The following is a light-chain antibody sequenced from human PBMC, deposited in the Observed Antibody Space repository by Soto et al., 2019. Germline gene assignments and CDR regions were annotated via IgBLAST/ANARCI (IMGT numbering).Light chain of an antibody. CDR1: TSDIGTYSY. J-gene: IGLJ1*01. Sequence: QSVLTQPASVSGSPGQSITISCTGTTSDIGTYSYVSWYQQHAGKAPKLIIYEVSHRPSGVSNRFSGSKSGTTASLTISGLQAEDEANYYCCSSAGTCTLLFATGTKVTVL. V-gene: IGLV2-14*01. CDR3: CSSAGTCTLL. CDR2: EVS.